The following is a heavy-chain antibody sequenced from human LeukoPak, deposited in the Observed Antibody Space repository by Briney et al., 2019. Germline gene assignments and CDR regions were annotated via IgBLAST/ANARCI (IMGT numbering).Heavy chain of an antibody. CDR1: GGSISSGGYH. CDR2: IFHTGGT. Sequence: SETLSLTCAVSGGSISSGGYHWSWIRQPPGNGLEWIGYIFHTGGTYYNPSLKSRVTMSVDMSNNQFSLRLSSVTAADTAVYYCARGCQEGSYRFDYWGQGTLVTVSS. D-gene: IGHD3-16*02. V-gene: IGHV4-30-2*01. J-gene: IGHJ4*02. CDR3: ARGCQEGSYRFDY.